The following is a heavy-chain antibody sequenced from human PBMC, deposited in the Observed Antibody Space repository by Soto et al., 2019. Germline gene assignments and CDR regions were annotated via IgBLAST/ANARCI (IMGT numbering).Heavy chain of an antibody. J-gene: IGHJ6*02. V-gene: IGHV4-30-4*08. Sequence: PSETLSLTCSVSGAALNSGNYYWSWIRQVPGKGLEWIGHIYVTGAVDYNPSLRDRITISQDTSKNRFSLKVASVTAADTAVYFCARGKPSGYRSGPRNFFYYGLDVWGPGTTVTVSS. CDR1: GAALNSGNYY. D-gene: IGHD5-18*01. CDR3: ARGKPSGYRSGPRNFFYYGLDV. CDR2: IYVTGAV.